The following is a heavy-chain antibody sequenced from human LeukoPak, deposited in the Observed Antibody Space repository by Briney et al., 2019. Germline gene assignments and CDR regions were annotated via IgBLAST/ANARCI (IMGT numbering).Heavy chain of an antibody. CDR1: GGSISSYY. Sequence: SETLSLTCTVSGGSISSYYWSWIRQPPGKGLEWIGYIYYSGSTNYNPSLKSRVTISVDTSKNQFSLKLSSVTAADTAVYYCARADNYYDSSGYYQYWGQGTLVTVSS. CDR2: IYYSGST. V-gene: IGHV4-59*01. D-gene: IGHD3-22*01. CDR3: ARADNYYDSSGYYQY. J-gene: IGHJ4*02.